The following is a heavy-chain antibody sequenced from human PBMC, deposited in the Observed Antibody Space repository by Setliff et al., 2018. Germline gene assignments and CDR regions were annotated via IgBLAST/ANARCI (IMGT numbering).Heavy chain of an antibody. CDR3: ARAGPYYDFWSGYYRTMDV. V-gene: IGHV4-61*09. J-gene: IGHJ6*03. Sequence: TLSLTCTVSGGSISSGIYYWSWIRQPAGKGLEWIGHIYTSGSTNYNPSLKSRVTISVDTSKNQFSLRLSSVTAADTAVYYCARAGPYYDFWSGYYRTMDVWGKGTTVTSP. CDR2: IYTSGST. D-gene: IGHD3-3*01. CDR1: GGSISSGIYY.